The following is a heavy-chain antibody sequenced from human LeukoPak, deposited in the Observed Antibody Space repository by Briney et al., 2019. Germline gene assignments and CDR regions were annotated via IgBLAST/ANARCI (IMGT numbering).Heavy chain of an antibody. Sequence: ASVKVSCKASGYTFSGYYIHWMRQAPGQGLEWMGWSNPKSGGTNFAQKFQGRVTMTGDTSSSTAYMELSRLKSDDTAVYYCAREKRNIVVQWDYWRQGTLVTVSS. J-gene: IGHJ4*02. CDR2: SNPKSGGT. CDR1: GYTFSGYY. V-gene: IGHV1-2*02. CDR3: AREKRNIVVQWDY. D-gene: IGHD2-2*01.